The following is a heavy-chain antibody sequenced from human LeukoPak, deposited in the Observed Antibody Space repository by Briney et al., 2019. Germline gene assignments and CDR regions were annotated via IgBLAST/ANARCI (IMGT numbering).Heavy chain of an antibody. J-gene: IGHJ4*02. CDR1: RLSFSKYG. CDR3: AKTDYDRGGFLY. V-gene: IGHV3-30*02. CDR2: MEHDGTKK. D-gene: IGHD3-22*01. Sequence: GGSLRLSCAASRLSFSKYGMHWVRQAPGKGLEWVTFMEHDGTKKSYADSVKGRFTVSRDNSKNTLYLQMNSLRAEDTAVYYCAKTDYDRGGFLYWGQGTLVTVSS.